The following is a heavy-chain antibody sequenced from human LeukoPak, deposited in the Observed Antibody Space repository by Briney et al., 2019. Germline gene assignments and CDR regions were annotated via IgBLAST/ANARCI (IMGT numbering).Heavy chain of an antibody. D-gene: IGHD6-13*01. Sequence: SETLSLTCTVSGGSISSSSYYWGWIRQPPGKGLEWIGSIYYSGSTYYNPSLKSRVTISVDTSKNQFSLKLSSVTAADTAVYYCASPPYSSSWFGGAFDIWAKGQWSPSLQ. CDR3: ASPPYSSSWFGGAFDI. CDR1: GGSISSSSYY. V-gene: IGHV4-39*01. CDR2: IYYSGST. J-gene: IGHJ3*02.